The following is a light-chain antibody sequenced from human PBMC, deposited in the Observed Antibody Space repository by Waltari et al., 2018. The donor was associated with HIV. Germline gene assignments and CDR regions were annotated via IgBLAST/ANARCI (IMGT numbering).Light chain of an antibody. CDR2: GVS. Sequence: QSALTHPTPPSCSPRQSITIPFTGISSYSGDANYVSWYQQSPCKAPNVLIEGVSQRPQGVPERFLASKAGSTAFLSVSGLQGDDGGHDYCSSYAGSSTWVFGGGNKVNVL. J-gene: IGLJ3*02. CDR1: SSYSGDANY. V-gene: IGLV2-8*01. CDR3: SSYAGSSTWV.